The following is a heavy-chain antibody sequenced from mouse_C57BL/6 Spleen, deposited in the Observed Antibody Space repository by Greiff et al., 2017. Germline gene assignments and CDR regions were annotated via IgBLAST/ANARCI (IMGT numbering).Heavy chain of an antibody. CDR3: ARERGNFDY. J-gene: IGHJ2*01. Sequence: LQESGAELARPGASVKMSCKASGYTFTSYTMHWVKQRPGQGLEWIGYINPSSGYTKYNQKFKDKATLTADKSSSTAYMQLSSLTSEDSAVYYCARERGNFDYWGQGTTLTVSS. CDR1: GYTFTSYT. CDR2: INPSSGYT. V-gene: IGHV1-4*01.